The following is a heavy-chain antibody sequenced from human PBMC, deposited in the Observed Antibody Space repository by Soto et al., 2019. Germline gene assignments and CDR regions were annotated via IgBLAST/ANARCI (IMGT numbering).Heavy chain of an antibody. Sequence: QVQLVQSGAEVKKPGSSVKVSCKASGGTFSSYAISWVRQAPGQGLEWMGGIIPIFGTANYAQKFQGRVTLTADESRSTAYMELGSLRSEDTAVYYCARENCGGDCYSSYYYYGMDVWGQGTTVTVSS. J-gene: IGHJ6*02. CDR3: ARENCGGDCYSSYYYYGMDV. D-gene: IGHD2-21*02. V-gene: IGHV1-69*12. CDR1: GGTFSSYA. CDR2: IIPIFGTA.